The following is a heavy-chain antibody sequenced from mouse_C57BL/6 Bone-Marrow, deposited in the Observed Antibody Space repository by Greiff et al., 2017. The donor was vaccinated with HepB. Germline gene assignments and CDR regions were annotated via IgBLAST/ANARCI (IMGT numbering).Heavy chain of an antibody. V-gene: IGHV1-72*01. J-gene: IGHJ4*01. CDR3: ARWRLRRGDYAMDY. Sequence: QVQLQQSGAELVKPGASVKLSCKASGYTFTSYWMHWVKQRPGRGLEWIGRIDPNSGGTKYNEKFKSKATLTVDKPSSTAYMQRSSLTSEDSAVYYCARWRLRRGDYAMDYWGQGTSVTVSS. CDR2: IDPNSGGT. CDR1: GYTFTSYW. D-gene: IGHD2-4*01.